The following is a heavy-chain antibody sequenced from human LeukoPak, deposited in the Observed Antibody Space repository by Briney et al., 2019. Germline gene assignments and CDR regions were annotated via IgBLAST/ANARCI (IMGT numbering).Heavy chain of an antibody. J-gene: IGHJ5*02. CDR2: IIPIFGTA. Sequence: SVKVSCKASGGTFSSYAISWVRQAPGQGLEWVGGIIPIFGTANYAQKFQGRVTITADESTSTAYMELSSLRSEDTAVYYCARDRPYTVTTSKAWFDPWGQGTLVTVSS. D-gene: IGHD4-17*01. CDR3: ARDRPYTVTTSKAWFDP. CDR1: GGTFSSYA. V-gene: IGHV1-69*13.